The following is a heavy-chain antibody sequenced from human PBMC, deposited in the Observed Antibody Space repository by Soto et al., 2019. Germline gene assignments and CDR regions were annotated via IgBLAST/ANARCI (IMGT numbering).Heavy chain of an antibody. Sequence: VQLVESGGGVVQPGGSLRLSCAASGFIFSTYGMHWVRQVPGKGLEWVAHISYDGSNEHYADSVKGRFTVSRDNAKNTLSLQMKSLRSEDTAIYYCTNEYIFGTTWGYFESWGQGTLVTVSS. CDR1: GFIFSTYG. J-gene: IGHJ4*02. CDR2: ISYDGSNE. D-gene: IGHD1-1*01. CDR3: TNEYIFGTTWGYFES. V-gene: IGHV3-30*18.